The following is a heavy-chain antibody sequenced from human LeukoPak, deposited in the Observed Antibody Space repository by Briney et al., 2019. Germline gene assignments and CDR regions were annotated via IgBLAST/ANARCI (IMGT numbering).Heavy chain of an antibody. CDR2: INSDGSST. CDR3: ARGDYSSGWYNYYYGMDV. J-gene: IGHJ6*04. D-gene: IGHD6-19*01. CDR1: GFTFSSYW. Sequence: GGSLRLSCAASGFTFSSYWMHWVRQAPGKGVVWVSRINSDGSSTSYADSVKGRSTISRDNAKNTLYLQMTSMRAEDTAVYYFARGDYSSGWYNYYYGMDVWGKGTTVTVSS. V-gene: IGHV3-74*01.